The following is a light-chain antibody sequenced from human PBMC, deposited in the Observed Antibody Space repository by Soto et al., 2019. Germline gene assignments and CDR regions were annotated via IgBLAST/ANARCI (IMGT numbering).Light chain of an antibody. CDR1: SSDVGGYNS. J-gene: IGLJ1*01. CDR2: EVS. CDR3: TSYTSSSTYV. Sequence: QSALTQPASVSGSPGQSITISCTGTSSDVGGYNSVSWYQQYPGKAPKLMIYEVSNRPSGVSNRFSGSKSGNTASLTISGLQAEDEAYYYCTSYTSSSTYVFGTGTKVTVL. V-gene: IGLV2-14*01.